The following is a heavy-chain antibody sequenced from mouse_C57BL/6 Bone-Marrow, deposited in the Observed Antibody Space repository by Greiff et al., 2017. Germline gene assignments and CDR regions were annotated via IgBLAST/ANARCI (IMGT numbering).Heavy chain of an antibody. D-gene: IGHD2-5*01. CDR1: GLTFSDYY. V-gene: IGHV5-12*01. CDR2: ISNGGGST. CDR3: ARQGSNSYYAMDY. Sequence: EVMLVESGGGLVQPGGSLKLSCAASGLTFSDYYMYWVRQTPEKRLEWVAYISNGGGSTYYPDTVKGRFTISRDNAKNTLYLQMSRLKSEDTAMYYCARQGSNSYYAMDYWGQGTSVTVSS. J-gene: IGHJ4*01.